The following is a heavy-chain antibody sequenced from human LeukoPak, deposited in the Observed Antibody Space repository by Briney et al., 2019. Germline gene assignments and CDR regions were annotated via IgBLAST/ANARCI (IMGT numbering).Heavy chain of an antibody. D-gene: IGHD1/OR15-1a*01. V-gene: IGHV3-33*06. J-gene: IGHJ4*02. CDR3: AKGTKPVMTIPDY. Sequence: GGSLRLSCAASGFTFSSYGMHWVRQAPGKGLEWVAVIWYDGSNKYYADSVKGRFTISRDNSKNTLYLQMNSLRAEDTAMYYCAKGTKPVMTIPDYWGQGILVTVSS. CDR1: GFTFSSYG. CDR2: IWYDGSNK.